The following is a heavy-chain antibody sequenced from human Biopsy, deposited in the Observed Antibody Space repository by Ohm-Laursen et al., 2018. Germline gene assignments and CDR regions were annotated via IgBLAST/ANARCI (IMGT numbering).Heavy chain of an antibody. V-gene: IGHV1-69*04. CDR1: GGTLITYA. CDR2: IIPILHVP. Sequence: SVKVSCKASGGTLITYAISWVRQAPGQGLEWMGRIIPILHVPTYAQSFQGRVTISADKSTSTAYMELSGLRSEDTAVYYCARMFARLGPCSGGTCYPGDDYWGQGTTVTVSS. D-gene: IGHD2-15*01. CDR3: ARMFARLGPCSGGTCYPGDDY. J-gene: IGHJ3*01.